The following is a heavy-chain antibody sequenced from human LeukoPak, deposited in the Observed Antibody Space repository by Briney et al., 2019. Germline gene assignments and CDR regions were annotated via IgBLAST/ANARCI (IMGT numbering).Heavy chain of an antibody. D-gene: IGHD3-10*01. CDR3: ARDFTNMVRYIIITSYGMDV. Sequence: KTSRTLSLSCSVSGGSITSGGYYWTWIRPHPGKGLEWIGNVYNRGNTYYNPSLESRVTISLDTSKNQFTLRLSSVTAADSAVYYCARDFTNMVRYIIITSYGMDVWGKGTTVTVSS. CDR1: GGSITSGGYY. CDR2: VYNRGNT. V-gene: IGHV4-31*03. J-gene: IGHJ6*04.